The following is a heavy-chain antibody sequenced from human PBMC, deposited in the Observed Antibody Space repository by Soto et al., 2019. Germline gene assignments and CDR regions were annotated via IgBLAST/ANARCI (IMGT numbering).Heavy chain of an antibody. CDR1: GYTFTSYD. J-gene: IGHJ3*02. CDR2: MNPNSGNT. V-gene: IGHV1-8*01. Sequence: ASVKVSCKASGYTFTSYDINWVRQATGQGLEWMGWMNPNSGNTGYAQKFQGRVTMTRNTSISTAYMELSSLRSEDTAVYYCARGLGGLMVYAIESGAFDIWGQGTMVTVSS. D-gene: IGHD2-8*01. CDR3: ARGLGGLMVYAIESGAFDI.